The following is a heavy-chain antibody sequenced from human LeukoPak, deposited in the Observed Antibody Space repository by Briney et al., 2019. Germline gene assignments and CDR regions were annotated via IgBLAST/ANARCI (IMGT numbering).Heavy chain of an antibody. CDR1: GGSISSGGYY. CDR2: IYYSGST. V-gene: IGHV4-31*03. CDR3: AREGRYDFWSGSPPGWFDP. Sequence: SETLSLTCTVSGGSISSGGYYWSWIRQHPGKGLEWIGYIYYSGSTYYNPSLKSRVTISVDTSKNQFSLKLSSVTAADTAVYYCAREGRYDFWSGSPPGWFDPWGQGTLVTVSS. J-gene: IGHJ5*02. D-gene: IGHD3-3*01.